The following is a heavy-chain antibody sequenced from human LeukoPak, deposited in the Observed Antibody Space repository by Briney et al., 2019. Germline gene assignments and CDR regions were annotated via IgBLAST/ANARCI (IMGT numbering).Heavy chain of an antibody. CDR1: GFTFSSYG. J-gene: IGHJ4*02. CDR2: IRYDGSNK. D-gene: IGHD5-18*01. Sequence: GGSLRLSCAASGFTFSSYGMHWVRQAPGKGLEWVAFIRYDGSNKYYADSVKGRFTISRDNSKNTLYLQMNSLRAEDTAVYYCAKDPGLHGYSYGPPYFDYWGQGTLVTVSS. CDR3: AKDPGLHGYSYGPPYFDY. V-gene: IGHV3-30*02.